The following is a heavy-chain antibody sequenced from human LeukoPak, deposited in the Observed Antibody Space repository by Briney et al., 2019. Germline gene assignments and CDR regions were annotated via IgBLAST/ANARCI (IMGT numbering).Heavy chain of an antibody. Sequence: ASVTVSCTASGYTFSDFYFHWVRQAPGQGLEWMGWINPLSGFTHSAQSFQGRVAMTRDTSLSTVYMELSSLRSDDTAVYYCARVGGNYYDSRIDYWGPGTLVTVSS. D-gene: IGHD3-22*01. CDR2: INPLSGFT. V-gene: IGHV1-2*02. J-gene: IGHJ4*01. CDR3: ARVGGNYYDSRIDY. CDR1: GYTFSDFY.